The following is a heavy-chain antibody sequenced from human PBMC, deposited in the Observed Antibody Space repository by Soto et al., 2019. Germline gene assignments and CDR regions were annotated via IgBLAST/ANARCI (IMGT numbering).Heavy chain of an antibody. J-gene: IGHJ4*02. V-gene: IGHV3-33*01. CDR2: IWYDGSNR. Sequence: GGSVRLSCAASGFTFTNYGMHWVRQAPGKGLEWVAVIWYDGSNRFYADSVKGRFTISKDNSQNMLYLQMHSLRAEDTAVYYCARAGGTTVTGLWHFDSWGQGTLVTVSS. CDR3: ARAGGTTVTGLWHFDS. CDR1: GFTFTNYG. D-gene: IGHD4-17*01.